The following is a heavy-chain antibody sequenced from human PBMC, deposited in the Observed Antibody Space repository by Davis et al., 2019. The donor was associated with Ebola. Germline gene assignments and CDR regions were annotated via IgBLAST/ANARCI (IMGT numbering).Heavy chain of an antibody. D-gene: IGHD3-22*01. CDR1: GFTFSSYW. CDR3: ARAAIEYYYDSSGYYSKEYFDY. CDR2: INSDGSST. J-gene: IGHJ4*02. Sequence: HTGGSLRLSCAASGFTFSSYWMHWVRQAPGKGLVWVSRINSDGSSTSYADSVKGRFTISRDNAKNTLYLQMNSLRAEDTAVYYCARAAIEYYYDSSGYYSKEYFDYWGQGTLVTVS. V-gene: IGHV3-74*01.